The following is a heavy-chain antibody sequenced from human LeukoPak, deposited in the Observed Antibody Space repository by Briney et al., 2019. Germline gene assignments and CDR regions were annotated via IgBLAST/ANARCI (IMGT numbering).Heavy chain of an antibody. CDR2: IKQDGSEK. J-gene: IGHJ1*01. Sequence: PGGSLRLSCAASGFTFSSYWMSWVRQAPGKGLEWVANIKQDGSEKYYVDSVKGRFTISRDNAKNSLYLQMNSLRAEDTAVYYCARFPQTYYYDSSVPISGYFQHWGQGTLVTVSS. CDR1: GFTFSSYW. CDR3: ARFPQTYYYDSSVPISGYFQH. V-gene: IGHV3-7*01. D-gene: IGHD3-22*01.